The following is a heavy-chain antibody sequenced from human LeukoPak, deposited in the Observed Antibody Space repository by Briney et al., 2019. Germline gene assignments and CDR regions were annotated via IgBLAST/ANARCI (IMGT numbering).Heavy chain of an antibody. D-gene: IGHD5-24*01. V-gene: IGHV4-30-4*01. Sequence: SETLSLTCTVSGGSISSGDYYWSWLRQPPGKGLEWIGYIYYSGSTYYNPSLKSRVTISVDTSKNQFSLKLSSVTAADTAVYYRARDGGRDGYNIESGYYYGMDVWGQGTTVTVSS. J-gene: IGHJ6*02. CDR1: GGSISSGDYY. CDR3: ARDGGRDGYNIESGYYYGMDV. CDR2: IYYSGST.